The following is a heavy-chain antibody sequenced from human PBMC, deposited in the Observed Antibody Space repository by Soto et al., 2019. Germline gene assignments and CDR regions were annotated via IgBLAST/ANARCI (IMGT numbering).Heavy chain of an antibody. J-gene: IGHJ6*03. CDR2: IIPILGIA. CDR3: ARDYPLAGFGELLQEGDYMDV. D-gene: IGHD3-10*01. V-gene: IGHV1-69*04. Sequence: ASVKVSCKASGGTFSSYTISWVRQAPGQGLEWMGRIIPILGIANYAQKFQGRVTITADKSTSTAYMELSSLRSEDTAVYYCARDYPLAGFGELLQEGDYMDVWGKGTTVTVSS. CDR1: GGTFSSYT.